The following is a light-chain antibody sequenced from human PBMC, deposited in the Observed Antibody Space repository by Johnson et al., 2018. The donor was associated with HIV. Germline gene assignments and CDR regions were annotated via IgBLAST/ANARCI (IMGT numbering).Light chain of an antibody. CDR2: ANN. CDR3: ETWDRSLSGV. J-gene: IGLJ1*01. V-gene: IGLV1-51*01. CDR1: SSNIGNNY. Sequence: QSVLTQPPSVSAAPGQKVTISCSGSSSNIGNNYVSWYQQLPGTAPKLLIYANNKRPSGIPDRFSGSKSAPSATLAITVLQTRDEADYYCETWDRSLSGVFGTGTTVTVL.